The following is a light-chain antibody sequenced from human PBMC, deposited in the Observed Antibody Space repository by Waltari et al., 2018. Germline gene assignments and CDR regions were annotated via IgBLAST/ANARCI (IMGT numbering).Light chain of an antibody. CDR1: NANPGNSY. V-gene: IGLV1-51*02. J-gene: IGLJ3*02. Sequence: CVLPLPPSASAPSAPKGTIVCIASNANPGNSYITWYQQLPGTAPKLLIYENSKRLSGIPDRFSGSKSGTSATLGITGLQTGDEADYYCGTWDSSLSAWVFGGGTKLTV. CDR3: GTWDSSLSAWV. CDR2: ENS.